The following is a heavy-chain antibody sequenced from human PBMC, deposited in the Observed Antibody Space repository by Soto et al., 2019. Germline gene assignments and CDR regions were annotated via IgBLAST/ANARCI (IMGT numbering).Heavy chain of an antibody. CDR2: IKAKSDGGTT. J-gene: IGHJ4*02. Sequence: PGGALRLSCAASVFTFSKAWMSWVRQAPGKGLEWVGRIKAKSDGGTTDYAAPLKGRFTISRDDSKNTLYLQMSSLKIEDTAVYFCTTPNISDYYWGQGALVTVSS. D-gene: IGHD3-22*01. CDR1: VFTFSKAW. CDR3: TTPNISDYY. V-gene: IGHV3-15*05.